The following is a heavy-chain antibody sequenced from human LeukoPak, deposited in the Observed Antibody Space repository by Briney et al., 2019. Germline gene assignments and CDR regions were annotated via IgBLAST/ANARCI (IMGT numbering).Heavy chain of an antibody. J-gene: IGHJ4*02. V-gene: IGHV3-23*01. Sequence: GGSLRHSCAASGFIFSTYAMSWVREAPGKGLEWVSAITGSGDSTYYADSVKGRFTISRDNSKNTLSLQMNSLRAEDTAVYYCAKENPVGGTNYFDYWGQGTLVTVPS. D-gene: IGHD1-26*01. CDR1: GFIFSTYA. CDR2: ITGSGDST. CDR3: AKENPVGGTNYFDY.